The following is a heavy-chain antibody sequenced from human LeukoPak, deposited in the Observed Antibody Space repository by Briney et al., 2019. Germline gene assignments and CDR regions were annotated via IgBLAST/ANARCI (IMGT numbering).Heavy chain of an antibody. CDR3: AKSMTTVTTSRFDP. J-gene: IGHJ5*02. CDR2: ISASGGST. V-gene: IGHV3-23*01. Sequence: GGSLRLSCAASGFTFSSYAMTWVRQAPGKGQEWVSTISASGGSTYYADSVKGRFTISRDNSKNTLYLQMNSLRAEDTAVYYCAKSMTTVTTSRFDPWGQGTLVTVS. CDR1: GFTFSSYA. D-gene: IGHD4-17*01.